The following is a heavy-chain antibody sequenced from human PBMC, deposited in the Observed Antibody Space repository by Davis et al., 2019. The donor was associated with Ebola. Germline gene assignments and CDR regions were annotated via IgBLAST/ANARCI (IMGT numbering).Heavy chain of an antibody. CDR3: ATDPYGGNPQSADY. J-gene: IGHJ4*02. CDR1: GFTVSSNY. V-gene: IGHV3-53*01. Sequence: GGSLRLSCAASGFTVSSNYMNWIRQAPGKGLEWVAVIYSRGTTYYADSVKGRFTISRDNSKNTLDLQMNSLRAEDTAVYYCATDPYGGNPQSADYWGQGSLVTVSS. CDR2: IYSRGTT. D-gene: IGHD3-16*01.